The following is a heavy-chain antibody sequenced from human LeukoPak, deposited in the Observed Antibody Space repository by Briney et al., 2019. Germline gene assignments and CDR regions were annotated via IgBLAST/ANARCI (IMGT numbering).Heavy chain of an antibody. V-gene: IGHV1-24*01. CDR2: FDPEDGET. Sequence: GGFDPEDGETIYAQKFQGRVTMTEDTSTDTAYMELSSLRSEDTAVYYCATRDDQLLYSLDYWGQGTLVTVSS. J-gene: IGHJ4*02. D-gene: IGHD2-2*02. CDR3: ATRDDQLLYSLDY.